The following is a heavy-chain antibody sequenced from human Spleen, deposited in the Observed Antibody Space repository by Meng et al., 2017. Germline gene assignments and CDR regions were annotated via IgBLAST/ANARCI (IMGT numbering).Heavy chain of an antibody. CDR2: INPKSGDT. CDR3: AKDQEIPIESGHGMDV. V-gene: IGHV1-2*06. D-gene: IGHD3-3*01. CDR1: GYTFPDYW. Sequence: QVQLLQSWAEVQKPGASVKISCKASGYTFPDYWLHLGRRAPGQGLEWMGRINPKSGDTHYAQRFQGRVTMTGDTSISTAYMELSGLRSEDTAVYYFAKDQEIPIESGHGMDVWGQGTMVTVSS. J-gene: IGHJ6*02.